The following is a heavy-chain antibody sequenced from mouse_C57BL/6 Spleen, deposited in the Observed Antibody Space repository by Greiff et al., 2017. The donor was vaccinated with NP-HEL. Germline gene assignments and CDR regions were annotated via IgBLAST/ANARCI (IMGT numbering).Heavy chain of an antibody. CDR2: INPNNGGT. J-gene: IGHJ2*01. Sequence: VQLQQSGPELVKPGASVKISCKASGYTFTDYYMNWVKQSHGKSLEWIGDINPNNGGTSYNQKFKGKATLTVDKSSSTAYMELRSLTSEDSAVYYCGNYYGSSYRTGYWGQGTTLTVSS. D-gene: IGHD1-1*01. CDR1: GYTFTDYY. CDR3: GNYYGSSYRTGY. V-gene: IGHV1-26*01.